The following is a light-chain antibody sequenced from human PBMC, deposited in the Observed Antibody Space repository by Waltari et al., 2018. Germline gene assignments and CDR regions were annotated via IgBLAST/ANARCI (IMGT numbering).Light chain of an antibody. J-gene: IGKJ1*01. CDR2: KAS. CDR1: QSISSW. Sequence: DIQMTQSPSTLSASVGERVTITCRASQSISSWLAWYQQKPGKAPKLLIYKASSLESGVPSRFSGSGSGTEFTLTISSLQPDDFATYYCQQYNSYPWTCGQGTKVEIK. V-gene: IGKV1-5*03. CDR3: QQYNSYPWT.